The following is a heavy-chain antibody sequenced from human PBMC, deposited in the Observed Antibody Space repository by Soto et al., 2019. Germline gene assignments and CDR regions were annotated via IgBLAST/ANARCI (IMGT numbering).Heavy chain of an antibody. J-gene: IGHJ4*02. Sequence: KFQGRVTITRDTSASTAYMELSSLRSEDTAVYYCAGDQYVSGFVYWGQGTLVTVSP. CDR3: AGDQYVSGFVY. V-gene: IGHV1-3*01. D-gene: IGHD6-19*01.